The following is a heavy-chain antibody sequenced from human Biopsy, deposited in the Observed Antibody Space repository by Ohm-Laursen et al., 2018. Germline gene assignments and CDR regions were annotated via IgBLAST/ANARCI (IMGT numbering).Heavy chain of an antibody. J-gene: IGHJ5*02. CDR1: GGTFGNYA. CDR3: ARGGGYNWNNGWFDP. D-gene: IGHD1/OR15-1a*01. CDR2: IIGIFRTA. V-gene: IGHV1-69*13. Sequence: SVKVSCKASGGTFGNYAISWVRQAPGQGLEWMGGIIGIFRTAHYAQKFQGRVTITADEFMSTAYMELSSLRSEDTAVYYCARGGGYNWNNGWFDPWGQGTLVTVSS.